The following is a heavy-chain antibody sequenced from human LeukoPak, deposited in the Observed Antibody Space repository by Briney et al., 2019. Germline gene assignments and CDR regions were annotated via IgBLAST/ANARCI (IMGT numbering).Heavy chain of an antibody. J-gene: IGHJ4*02. CDR1: GFIFSSYA. CDR3: ARVPYDILTGYQYYFDY. Sequence: GGSLRLSCAASGFIFSSYAMHWVRQAPGKGLEWVAVISFDVSNKYHADSVKGRFTISRDNPKNTLYLQMNSLRAEDTAVYYCARVPYDILTGYQYYFDYWGQGTLVTVSS. V-gene: IGHV3-30*04. D-gene: IGHD3-9*01. CDR2: ISFDVSNK.